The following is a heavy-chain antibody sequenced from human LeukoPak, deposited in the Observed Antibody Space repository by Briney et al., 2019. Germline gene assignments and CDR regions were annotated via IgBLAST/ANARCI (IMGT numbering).Heavy chain of an antibody. CDR2: ISYDGNNK. Sequence: PGKSLRLSCAASGFTFSNSAMHWVRQAPGKGLEWVAFISYDGNNKYYADSVKGRFTISRDNSKNTLYLQMNSLRAEDTAVYYCARENIVATPFDYWGQGTLVTVSS. CDR3: ARENIVATPFDY. V-gene: IGHV3-30-3*01. CDR1: GFTFSNSA. D-gene: IGHD5-12*01. J-gene: IGHJ4*02.